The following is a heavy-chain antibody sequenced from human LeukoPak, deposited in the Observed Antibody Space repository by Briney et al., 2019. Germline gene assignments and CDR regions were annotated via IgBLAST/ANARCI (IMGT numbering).Heavy chain of an antibody. CDR2: IIPIFGTA. V-gene: IGHV1-69*13. CDR3: ARSLCSSTSCPFDP. J-gene: IGHJ5*02. D-gene: IGHD2-2*01. Sequence: SVKVSCKAPGGTFSSYAISWVRQAPGQGLEWMGGIIPIFGTANYAQKFQGRVTITADESTSTAYMELSSLRSEDTAVYYCARSLCSSTSCPFDPWGQGTLVTVSS. CDR1: GGTFSSYA.